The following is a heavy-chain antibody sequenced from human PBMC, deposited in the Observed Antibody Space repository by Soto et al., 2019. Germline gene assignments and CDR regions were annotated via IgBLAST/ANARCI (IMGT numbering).Heavy chain of an antibody. V-gene: IGHV3-30*03. CDR2: ISYDGSNK. J-gene: IGHJ4*02. D-gene: IGHD6-13*01. CDR1: GFTFSSYG. CDR3: ASPSVELAAAGTD. Sequence: PGGSLRLSCAASGFTFSSYGMHWVRQAPGKGLEWVAVISYDGSNKYYADSVKGRFTISRDNSKNALYLQMNSLRAEDTAVYYCASPSVELAAAGTDWGQGTLVTVSS.